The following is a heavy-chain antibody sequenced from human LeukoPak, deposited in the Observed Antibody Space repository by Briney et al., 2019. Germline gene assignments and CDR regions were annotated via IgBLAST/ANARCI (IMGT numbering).Heavy chain of an antibody. CDR1: GGSISSYY. CDR3: ARSPPRRLPFDL. Sequence: SETLSLTCTVSGGSISSYYWSWIRQPPGKGLEWIGYIYYSGSTNYNPSLKSRVTISVDTSKNQFSLKLSSVTAADTAVYYCARSPPRRLPFDLWGRGALVTVSS. V-gene: IGHV4-59*01. J-gene: IGHJ2*01. CDR2: IYYSGST. D-gene: IGHD6-25*01.